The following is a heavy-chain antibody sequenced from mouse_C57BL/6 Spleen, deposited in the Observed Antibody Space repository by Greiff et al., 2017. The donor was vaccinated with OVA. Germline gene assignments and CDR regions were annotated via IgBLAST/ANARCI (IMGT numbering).Heavy chain of an antibody. CDR2: ISSGGDYI. CDR1: GFTFSSYA. D-gene: IGHD1-1*01. Sequence: EVKLVESGEGLVKPGGSLKLSCAASGFTFSSYAMSWVRQTPEKRLEWVAYISSGGDYIYYADTVKGRFTISRDNARNTLYLQMSSLKSEDTAMYYCTRDDPQYYGSSSWFAYWGQGTLVTVSA. J-gene: IGHJ3*01. V-gene: IGHV5-9-1*02. CDR3: TRDDPQYYGSSSWFAY.